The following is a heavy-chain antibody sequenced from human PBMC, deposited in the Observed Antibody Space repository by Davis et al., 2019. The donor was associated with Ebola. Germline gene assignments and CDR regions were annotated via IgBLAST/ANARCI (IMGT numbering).Heavy chain of an antibody. D-gene: IGHD5-24*01. CDR2: IIPIFGTA. J-gene: IGHJ4*02. V-gene: IGHV1-69*13. CDR1: GYTFTSYA. Sequence: AASVKVSCKASGYTFTSYAISWVRQAPGQGLEWMGGIIPIFGTANYAQKFQGRVTITADESTSTAYMELSSLRSEDTAVYYCARVDGYNADYDYWGQGTLVTVSS. CDR3: ARVDGYNADYDY.